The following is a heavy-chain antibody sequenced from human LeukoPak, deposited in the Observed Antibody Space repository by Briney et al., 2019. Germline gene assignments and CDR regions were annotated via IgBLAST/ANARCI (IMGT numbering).Heavy chain of an antibody. V-gene: IGHV6-1*01. CDR2: TYYRSTWYN. CDR3: ARRLTQYDCFDP. D-gene: IGHD2-2*01. J-gene: IGHJ5*02. Sequence: SQTLSLTCAISGDSVSSNSVTWNWIRQSPSRGLEWLGRTYYRSTWYNDYAVSVRGRITVNPDTSKNQFSLHLNSVTPEDTAVYYCARRLTQYDCFDPWGQGILVTASS. CDR1: GDSVSSNSVT.